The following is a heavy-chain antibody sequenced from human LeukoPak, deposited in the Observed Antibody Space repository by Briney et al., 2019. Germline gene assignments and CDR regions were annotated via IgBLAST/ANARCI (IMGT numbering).Heavy chain of an antibody. J-gene: IGHJ4*02. CDR2: IYTSGST. D-gene: IGHD3-9*01. Sequence: PSETLSLTCTVSGGSVSTGSYYWSWIRQPAGKGLEWIGRIYTSGSTNYNPSLKSRVTISVDTSKNQFSLKLSSVTAADTAVYYCARAIPNILTGYYYFDYWGQGTLVTVSS. CDR1: GGSVSTGSYY. CDR3: ARAIPNILTGYYYFDY. V-gene: IGHV4-61*02.